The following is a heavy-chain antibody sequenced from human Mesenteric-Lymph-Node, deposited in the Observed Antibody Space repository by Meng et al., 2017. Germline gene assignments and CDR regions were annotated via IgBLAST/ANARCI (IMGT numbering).Heavy chain of an antibody. Sequence: GESLKISCAASGFTFNSYAMSWVRQVPGTGLEWVSGISGSGGSTYYADSVKGRFTISRDNAKNSLYLQMNSLRAEDTAVYYCARGRLIAAAGDYWGQGTLVTVSS. CDR1: GFTFNSYA. V-gene: IGHV3-23*01. CDR3: ARGRLIAAAGDY. CDR2: ISGSGGST. J-gene: IGHJ4*02. D-gene: IGHD6-13*01.